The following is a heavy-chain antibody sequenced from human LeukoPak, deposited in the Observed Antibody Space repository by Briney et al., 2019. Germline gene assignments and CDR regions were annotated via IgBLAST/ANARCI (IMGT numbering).Heavy chain of an antibody. J-gene: IGHJ6*03. CDR2: IYHSGST. Sequence: PSETLSLTCAVSGGSISSSNWWSWVRQPPGKGLEWIGEIYHSGSTNYNPSLKSRVTISVDTSKNQFSLKLSSVTAADTAVYYCARRGYDFWSGYYNYYYMDVWGKGTTVTVSS. V-gene: IGHV4-4*02. CDR1: GGSISSSNW. CDR3: ARRGYDFWSGYYNYYYMDV. D-gene: IGHD3-3*01.